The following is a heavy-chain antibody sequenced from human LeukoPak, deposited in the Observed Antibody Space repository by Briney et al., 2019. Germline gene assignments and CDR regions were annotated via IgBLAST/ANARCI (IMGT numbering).Heavy chain of an antibody. J-gene: IGHJ3*02. CDR3: SRGYFDSGGAFDI. Sequence: GGSLRLSCAASGFTFSDYYMSWIRQAPGKGLEWVSYISTSGSSKDYADSVKGRFTTSRDNAKNTLYLQMNSLRAEDTAVYYCSRGYFDSGGAFDIWGQGTMVTVSS. D-gene: IGHD3-9*01. CDR2: ISTSGSSK. V-gene: IGHV3-11*01. CDR1: GFTFSDYY.